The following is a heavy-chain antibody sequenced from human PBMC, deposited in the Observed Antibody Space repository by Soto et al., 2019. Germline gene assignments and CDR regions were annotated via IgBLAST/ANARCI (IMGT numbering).Heavy chain of an antibody. CDR3: AKPSMVRGVVQFYFDY. J-gene: IGHJ4*02. CDR2: ISYDPSNK. CDR1: GFTFSSYA. Sequence: QVQLVESGGGVVQPGRSLRLSCAASGFTFSSYAMHWVRQAPGKGLEWVAVISYDPSNKYYADSVKGRFTISRDNSKNPLYLPMNSLRAEDTAVYYCAKPSMVRGVVQFYFDYWGQGTLVTVSS. D-gene: IGHD3-10*01. V-gene: IGHV3-30-3*02.